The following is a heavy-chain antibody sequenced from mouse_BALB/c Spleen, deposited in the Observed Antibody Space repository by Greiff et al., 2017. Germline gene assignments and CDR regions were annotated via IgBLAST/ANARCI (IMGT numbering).Heavy chain of an antibody. J-gene: IGHJ4*01. Sequence: EVQLVESGPGLVKPSQSLSLTCTVTGYSITSDYAWNWIRQFPGNKLEWMGYISYSGSTSYNPSLKSRISITRDTSKNQFFLQLNSVTTEDTATYYCARLGTTVVGGMDYWGQGTSVTVSS. V-gene: IGHV3-2*02. CDR1: GYSITSDYA. CDR3: ARLGTTVVGGMDY. D-gene: IGHD1-1*01. CDR2: ISYSGST.